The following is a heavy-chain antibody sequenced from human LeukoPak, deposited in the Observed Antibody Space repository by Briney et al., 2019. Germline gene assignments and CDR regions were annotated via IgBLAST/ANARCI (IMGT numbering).Heavy chain of an antibody. J-gene: IGHJ4*02. Sequence: AGGSLRLSCAASGFTFSSYGMHWVRQAPGKGLEWVAVIWFDGSNKYYADSVKGRFTISRDNSKNTLYLQMNRLRAEDTAVYYCAIDRDWGCSYCSYWGQGTLATVSS. CDR2: IWFDGSNK. CDR3: AIDRDWGCSYCSY. CDR1: GFTFSSYG. V-gene: IGHV3-33*01. D-gene: IGHD7-27*01.